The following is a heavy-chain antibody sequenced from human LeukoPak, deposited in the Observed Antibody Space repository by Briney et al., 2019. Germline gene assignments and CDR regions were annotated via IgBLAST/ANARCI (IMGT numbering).Heavy chain of an antibody. D-gene: IGHD1-26*01. V-gene: IGHV3-48*01. CDR1: GFTFSSYS. CDR3: ARDWEGRTPQYNWFGP. J-gene: IGHJ5*02. Sequence: GGSLRLSCAASGFTFSSYSMNWVRQAPGKGLEWVSYISSSSRTIYYADSVKGRFTISRDNAKNSLYVQMNSLRVEDTAVYYCARDWEGRTPQYNWFGPWGQGTLVTVSS. CDR2: ISSSSRTI.